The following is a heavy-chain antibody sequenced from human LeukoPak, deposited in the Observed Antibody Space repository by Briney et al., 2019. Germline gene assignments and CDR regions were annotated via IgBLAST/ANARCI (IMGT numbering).Heavy chain of an antibody. CDR2: IYTSGST. D-gene: IGHD1-7*01. J-gene: IGHJ3*02. V-gene: IGHV4-61*02. CDR1: GGSISSGSYY. CDR3: ALTGTRYAFDI. Sequence: PSETLSLTCTVSGGSISSGSYYWSWIRQPAGKGLEWIGRIYTSGSTNYNPSLKSRVTISVDTSKNQFSLKLSSVTAADTAVYYCALTGTRYAFDIWGQGTMVTVSS.